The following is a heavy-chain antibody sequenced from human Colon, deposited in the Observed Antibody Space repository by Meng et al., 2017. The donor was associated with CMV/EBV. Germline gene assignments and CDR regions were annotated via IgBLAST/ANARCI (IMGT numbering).Heavy chain of an antibody. J-gene: IGHJ4*02. CDR3: ATSLPDAWELLAY. Sequence: AVYGESFRNYYWSWIRQPPGKGLEWIGEVNYSGSTNYNPSLKSRVTISVDTSNTQFSLRLNSVTAADTAVYYCATSLPDAWELLAYWGQGTLVTVSS. D-gene: IGHD2-15*01. CDR2: VNYSGST. CDR1: GESFRNYY. V-gene: IGHV4-34*01.